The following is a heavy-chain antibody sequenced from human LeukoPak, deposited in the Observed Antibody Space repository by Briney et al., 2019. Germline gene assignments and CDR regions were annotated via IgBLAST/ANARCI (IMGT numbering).Heavy chain of an antibody. V-gene: IGHV4-34*01. CDR1: GGSFSGYY. D-gene: IGHD5-24*01. CDR2: INHSGST. J-gene: IGHJ4*02. CDR3: ARGGARMRWLQLRGSLPLDY. Sequence: PSETLPLTCAVYGGSFSGYYWSWIRQPPGKGLEWIGEINHSGSTNYNPSLKSRVTISVDTSKNQFSLKLSSVTAADTAVYYCARGGARMRWLQLRGSLPLDYWGQGTLVTVSS.